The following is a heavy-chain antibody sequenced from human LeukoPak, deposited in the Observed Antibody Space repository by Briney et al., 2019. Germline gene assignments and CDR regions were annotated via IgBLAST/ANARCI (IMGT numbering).Heavy chain of an antibody. D-gene: IGHD3-22*01. CDR1: GYSFTSYW. CDR2: IYPGDSDT. CDR3: ARPSDSSGPTGWFDP. J-gene: IGHJ5*02. Sequence: GESLKISCKGSGYSFTSYWIGWVRQMPGKGLEWMGIIYPGDSDTRYSPSFQGQVTISADKSISTAYLQWSSLKASDTAMYYCARPSDSSGPTGWFDPWGQGTLVTVSS. V-gene: IGHV5-51*01.